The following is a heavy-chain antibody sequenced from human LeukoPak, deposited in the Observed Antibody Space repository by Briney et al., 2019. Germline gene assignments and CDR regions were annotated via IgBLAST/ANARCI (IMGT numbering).Heavy chain of an antibody. Sequence: SETLSLTCTVSGGSIRSYYWSWIRQPPGKGLEWIGYIYYSGSTHYNPSLKSRVTISVDTSKNQFSLKLSSVTAADTAVHYCARIYYSNSYDYWYFDLWGRGTLVTVSS. CDR1: GGSIRSYY. V-gene: IGHV4-59*01. D-gene: IGHD6-13*01. CDR2: IYYSGST. J-gene: IGHJ2*01. CDR3: ARIYYSNSYDYWYFDL.